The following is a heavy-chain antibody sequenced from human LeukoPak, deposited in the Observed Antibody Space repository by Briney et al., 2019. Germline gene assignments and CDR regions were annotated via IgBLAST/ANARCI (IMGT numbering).Heavy chain of an antibody. V-gene: IGHV3-11*01. J-gene: IGHJ4*02. CDR1: GFTFSDYY. Sequence: GGSLRLSCAASGFTFSDYYMSWIRQAPGKGREWVSYISSSGSTIYYADSVKGRFTISRDNAKNSLYLQMNSLRAEDTAVYYCARASLRWLQFTPLDYWGQGTLVTVSS. CDR3: ARASLRWLQFTPLDY. CDR2: ISSSGSTI. D-gene: IGHD5-24*01.